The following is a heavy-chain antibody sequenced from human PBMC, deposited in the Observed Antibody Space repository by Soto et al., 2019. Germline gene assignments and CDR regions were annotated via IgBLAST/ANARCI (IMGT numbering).Heavy chain of an antibody. CDR1: GGTFSSYS. J-gene: IGHJ4*02. CDR2: IIPILGIA. CDR3: ARYKAVTGDFDY. Sequence: QVQLVESGTEVKKSGSSVKVSCKASGGTFSSYSFSWMRQAPGQVLEWMGRIIPILGIANYAQKFQGRVTITADKSTSTAYMELSSLRSEDTAIYYCARYKAVTGDFDYWGQGTLVTVSS. D-gene: IGHD4-17*01. V-gene: IGHV1-69*02.